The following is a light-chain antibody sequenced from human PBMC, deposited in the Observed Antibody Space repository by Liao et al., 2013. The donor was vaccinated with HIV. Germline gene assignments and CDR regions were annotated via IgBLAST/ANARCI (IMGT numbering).Light chain of an antibody. CDR1: ALPKQY. J-gene: IGLJ1*01. CDR3: QLWDSSSDHPYV. CDR2: HAS. V-gene: IGLV3-21*01. Sequence: SYELTQPPSVSVSPGQTARITCSGDALPKQYAYWYQQKPGQAPLLVIYHASDRPSGIPERFSGSNSGNTATLTISRVEPGDEADYYCQLWDSSSDHPYVFGTGTQVTVL.